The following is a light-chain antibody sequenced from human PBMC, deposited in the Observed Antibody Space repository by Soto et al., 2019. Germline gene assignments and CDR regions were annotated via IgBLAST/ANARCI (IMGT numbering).Light chain of an antibody. J-gene: IGKJ1*01. CDR2: DAS. CDR1: QSVSSS. Sequence: EIVLTQSPATLSLSPGERATLSCRASQSVSSSLAWYQQKPGLPPRLLIYDASNRAAGIPARFNGSGSGTDFTLTNSSLEPEDFEVYYCQQRSDWPAWTFGQGTKVEIK. CDR3: QQRSDWPAWT. V-gene: IGKV3-11*01.